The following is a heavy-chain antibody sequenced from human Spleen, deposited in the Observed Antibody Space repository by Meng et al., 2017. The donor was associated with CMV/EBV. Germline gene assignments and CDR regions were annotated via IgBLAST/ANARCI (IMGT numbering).Heavy chain of an antibody. V-gene: IGHV1-18*01. J-gene: IGHJ5*02. CDR2: ISPYNENT. Sequence: NYGTNWVRQAPGQGLEWMGRISPYNENTKYAQKLQGRVTLTTNTSTNSADMELTSLRSDDTAVYYCARARGRVVIEPTSGTGWFDPWGQGTLVTVSS. CDR1: NYG. CDR3: ARARGRVVIEPTSGTGWFDP. D-gene: IGHD2/OR15-2a*01.